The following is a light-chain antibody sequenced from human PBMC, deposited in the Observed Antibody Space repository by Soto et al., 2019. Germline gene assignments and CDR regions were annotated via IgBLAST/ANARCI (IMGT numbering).Light chain of an antibody. CDR2: DAS. CDR3: QQYNTHSGT. J-gene: IGKJ1*01. CDR1: QTVNAW. V-gene: IGKV1-5*01. Sequence: DIQITQSPSTLSASLGDRVTITCRASQTVNAWLAWYQHKPGKAPKPLIYDASSLESGVPARFSGSGSGTEFILTISSLQPDDVGTYYCQQYNTHSGTFGQGTKVDI.